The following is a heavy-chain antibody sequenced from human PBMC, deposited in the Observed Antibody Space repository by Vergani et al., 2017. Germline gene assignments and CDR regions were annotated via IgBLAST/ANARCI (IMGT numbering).Heavy chain of an antibody. CDR2: ISASGAHT. D-gene: IGHD2-21*01. CDR3: ADLYGDDGFSPF. V-gene: IGHV3-23*04. CDR1: GFTFSDFS. Sequence: EVQLVESGGGLVKPGGSLRLSCAASGFTFSDFSMSWVRQAPGKGLEWVSGISASGAHTYYADSVKGRFTISRDDSKNTVYLQINSLRAEDTAFYYCADLYGDDGFSPFWGQGTLVTVSS. J-gene: IGHJ4*02.